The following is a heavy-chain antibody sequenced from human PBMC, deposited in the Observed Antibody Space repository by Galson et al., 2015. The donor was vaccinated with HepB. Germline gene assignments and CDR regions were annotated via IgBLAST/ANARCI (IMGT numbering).Heavy chain of an antibody. Sequence: ETLSLTCTVSGGSVSSGSYYWSWIRQPPGQGLEWIGYIYYSGSTNYTPSLKSRVTISVDTSKNQFSLKLSSVTAADTAVYYCARDGGRDGYRVWGQGTTVTVSS. V-gene: IGHV4-61*01. CDR1: GGSVSSGSYY. J-gene: IGHJ6*02. D-gene: IGHD5-24*01. CDR3: ARDGGRDGYRV. CDR2: IYYSGST.